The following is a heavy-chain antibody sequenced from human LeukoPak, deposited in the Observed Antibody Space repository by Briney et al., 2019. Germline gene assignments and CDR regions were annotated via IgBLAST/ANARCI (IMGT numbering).Heavy chain of an antibody. CDR2: ISGSGGSI. J-gene: IGHJ4*02. Sequence: GGSLRLSCAASGFTFSSYGMHWVRQAPGKGLEWVAIISGSGGSIFYTDSVKGRFTISRDNSKNTLYLQMSSLRAEDTAVYYRARRIVGQAPDYWGQGTLVTVSS. D-gene: IGHD1-26*01. CDR1: GFTFSSYG. V-gene: IGHV3-23*01. CDR3: ARRIVGQAPDY.